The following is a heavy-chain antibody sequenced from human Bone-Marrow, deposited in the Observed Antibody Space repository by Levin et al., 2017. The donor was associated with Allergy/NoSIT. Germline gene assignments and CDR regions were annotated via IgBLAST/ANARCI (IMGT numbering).Heavy chain of an antibody. CDR2: LRSSGVT. CDR1: GDSVSSNNYH. D-gene: IGHD3-10*02. CDR3: ATYVAGGAGRGA. V-gene: IGHV4-39*01. J-gene: IGHJ5*02. Sequence: SQTLSLTCTVSGDSVSSNNYHWGWIRQAPGKRLEWVGSLRSSGVTNYNPSLKSRFTMSVDTSKNQFSLKLTSVTAADTAIYYCATYVAGGAGRGAWGQGALVTVSS.